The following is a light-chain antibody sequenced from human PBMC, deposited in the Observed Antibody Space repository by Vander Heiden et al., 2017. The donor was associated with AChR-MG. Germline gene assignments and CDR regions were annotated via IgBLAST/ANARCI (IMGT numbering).Light chain of an antibody. CDR3: ISYTTRSTRV. CDR2: DVS. J-gene: IGLJ1*01. CDR1: TSDVGGYNY. V-gene: IGLV2-14*03. Sequence: SALTQPASVSGSPGQSITISCTGTTSDVGGYNYVSWYQHHPGRAPLLMIFDVSNRPSGVSNRFSGSKSGNTASLTISGLQAEDEADYYCISYTTRSTRVFGTGTRVTVL.